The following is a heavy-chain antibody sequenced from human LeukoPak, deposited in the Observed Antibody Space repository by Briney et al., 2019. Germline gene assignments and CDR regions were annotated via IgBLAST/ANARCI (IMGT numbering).Heavy chain of an antibody. J-gene: IGHJ6*03. Sequence: AGGSLRLSCAASGFTFSDYSMDWVRQAPGKGLEWVSSVSSDSSYIYYADSVKGRFTISRDNAKNSLFLQMNSLRAEDTAVYYCARVTSSRVGNYRGYFYYMDVWGKGTTVTVSS. V-gene: IGHV3-21*03. D-gene: IGHD4-11*01. CDR3: ARVTSSRVGNYRGYFYYMDV. CDR1: GFTFSDYS. CDR2: VSSDSSYI.